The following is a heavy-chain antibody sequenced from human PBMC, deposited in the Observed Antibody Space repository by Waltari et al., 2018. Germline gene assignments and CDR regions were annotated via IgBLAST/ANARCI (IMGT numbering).Heavy chain of an antibody. J-gene: IGHJ6*02. Sequence: EEQLLESGGGLVQPGQSLRLSCAASGFTFNNYAMSWVRQAPGKGVEWVSVIRGSGSSIYYGDSVKGRFTISRDSSKSTLYLQMNNLRAEDTAVYFCAKGGNGGATGYYSYYGLDVWGQGTTVTVSS. CDR3: AKGGNGGATGYYSYYGLDV. V-gene: IGHV3-23*01. CDR1: GFTFNNYA. D-gene: IGHD2-21*01. CDR2: IRGSGSSI.